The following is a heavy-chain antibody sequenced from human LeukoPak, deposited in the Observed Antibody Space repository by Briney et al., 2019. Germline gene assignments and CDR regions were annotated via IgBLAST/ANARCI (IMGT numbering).Heavy chain of an antibody. J-gene: IGHJ6*02. D-gene: IGHD6-13*01. V-gene: IGHV4-39*01. CDR2: IYYSGST. CDR1: GGSISSSSYY. Sequence: SETLSLTCTVSGGSISSSSYYWGWIRQPPGKGLEWIGSIYYSGSTYYNPSLKRRVTISVDTSKNQFSLKLSSVTAADTAVYYCARLRAEKASIAAAGTGSYYYYGMDVWGQGTTVTVSS. CDR3: ARLRAEKASIAAAGTGSYYYYGMDV.